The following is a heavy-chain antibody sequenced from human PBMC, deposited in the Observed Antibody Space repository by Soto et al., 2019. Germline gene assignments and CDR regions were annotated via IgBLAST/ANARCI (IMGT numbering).Heavy chain of an antibody. CDR1: GGTFSSYV. CDR2: IIPIFGTA. J-gene: IGHJ6*02. V-gene: IGHV1-69*01. D-gene: IGHD6-6*01. Sequence: QVQLVQSGAEVKKPGSSVKVSCKASGGTFSSYVISWVRQAPGQGLEWMGGIIPIFGTANYAQKFQGRVTITADESTSTAYMELSSLRSEDTAVYYCARVRDSSSSYYYYGMDVWGQGTTVTVSS. CDR3: ARVRDSSSSYYYYGMDV.